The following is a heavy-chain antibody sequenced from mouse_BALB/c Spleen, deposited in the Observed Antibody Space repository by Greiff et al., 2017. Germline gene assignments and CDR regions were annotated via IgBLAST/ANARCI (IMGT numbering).Heavy chain of an antibody. D-gene: IGHD1-1*01. J-gene: IGHJ4*01. Sequence: EVKLVESGGGLVKPGGSLKLSCAASGFTFSDYYMYWVRQTPEKRLEWVATISDGGSYTYYPDSVKGRFTISRDNAKNNLYLQMSSLKSEDTAMYYCARDGATVVASAMDYWGQGTSVTVSS. CDR2: ISDGGSYT. CDR3: ARDGATVVASAMDY. V-gene: IGHV5-4*02. CDR1: GFTFSDYY.